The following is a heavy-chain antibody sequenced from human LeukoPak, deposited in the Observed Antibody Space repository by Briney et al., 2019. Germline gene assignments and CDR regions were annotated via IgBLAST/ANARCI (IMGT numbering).Heavy chain of an antibody. D-gene: IGHD6-19*01. CDR1: GGTFSSYA. CDR3: AREDYSSGWYP. Sequence: GASVKVSCKASGGTFSSYAISWVRQAPGQGLEWMGWINPNSGGTNYAQKFQGRVTMTRDTSISTAYMELSRLRSDDTAVYYCAREDYSSGWYPWGQGTLVTVSS. J-gene: IGHJ5*02. V-gene: IGHV1-2*02. CDR2: INPNSGGT.